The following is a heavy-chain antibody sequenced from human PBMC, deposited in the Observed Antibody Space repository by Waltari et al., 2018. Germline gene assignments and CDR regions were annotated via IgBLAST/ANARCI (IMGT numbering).Heavy chain of an antibody. V-gene: IGHV1-2*02. D-gene: IGHD4-17*01. CDR3: ARVDDGDRYYYMDV. CDR2: IKPNRGGK. J-gene: IGHJ6*03. Sequence: QVQLVQSGAEVKKPGASVKVSCKASGYTFTGYYMHWVRQAPGQVLEWMGWIKPNRGGKNYAQKFQGRVTMTRDTSISTAYSELSRLRSDDTAVYYCARVDDGDRYYYMDVWGNGTTVTVSS. CDR1: GYTFTGYY.